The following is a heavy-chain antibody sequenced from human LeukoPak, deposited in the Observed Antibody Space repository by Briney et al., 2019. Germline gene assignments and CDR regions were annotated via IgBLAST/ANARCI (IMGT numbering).Heavy chain of an antibody. CDR1: GYTFTGYY. CDR2: INPKSGGT. V-gene: IGHV1-2*02. Sequence: WASVKVSCKASGYTFTGYYMHWVRQAPGQGLEWMGWINPKSGGTNYAEKFQGRVTMTRDTSISTAYMELSRLRSDDTAVYYCARDWREGDSSSGVLSWGQGTLVTVSS. CDR3: ARDWREGDSSSGVLS. D-gene: IGHD6-13*01. J-gene: IGHJ4*02.